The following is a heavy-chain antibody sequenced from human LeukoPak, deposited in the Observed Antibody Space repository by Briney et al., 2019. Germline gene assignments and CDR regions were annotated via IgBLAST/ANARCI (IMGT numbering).Heavy chain of an antibody. V-gene: IGHV1-69*01. CDR2: IIPIFGTA. CDR3: ARGAYYYDSSGYYYAQ. D-gene: IGHD3-22*01. J-gene: IGHJ4*02. Sequence: SVKVSCKASGGTFSSYAISWVRQAPGQGLEWMGGIIPIFGTANYAQKFQGRVTITADESTSTAYMELSSLRSEDTAVYYCARGAYYYDSSGYYYAQWGQGTLVTVSS. CDR1: GGTFSSYA.